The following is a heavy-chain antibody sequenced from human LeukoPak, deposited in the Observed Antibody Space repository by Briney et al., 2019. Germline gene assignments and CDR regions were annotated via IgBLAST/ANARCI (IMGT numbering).Heavy chain of an antibody. CDR2: INHSGST. CDR1: GGSFSGYY. D-gene: IGHD2-15*01. V-gene: IGHV4-34*01. J-gene: IGHJ4*02. Sequence: SETLSLTCAVYGGSFSGYYWSWIRQRPGKGLEWIGEINHSGSTNYNPSLKSRVTISVDTSKNQFSLKLSSVTAADTAVYYCARPSKRQVVAATRGYFDYWGQGTLVTVSS. CDR3: ARPSKRQVVAATRGYFDY.